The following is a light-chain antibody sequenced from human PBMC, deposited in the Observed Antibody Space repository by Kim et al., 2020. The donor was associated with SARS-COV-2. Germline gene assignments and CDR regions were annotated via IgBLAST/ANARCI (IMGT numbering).Light chain of an antibody. Sequence: RVNISCSGTSSNIGSNYVYWYQQLPGTAPKLLIYRNDQRPSRVPDRFSGSKSGTSASLAISGLRSEDEADYHCAAWDDSLSGHWMFGGGTQLTVL. CDR2: RND. J-gene: IGLJ3*02. V-gene: IGLV1-47*01. CDR3: AAWDDSLSGHWM. CDR1: SSNIGSNY.